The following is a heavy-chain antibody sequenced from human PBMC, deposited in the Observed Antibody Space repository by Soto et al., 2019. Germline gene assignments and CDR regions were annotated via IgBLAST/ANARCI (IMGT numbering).Heavy chain of an antibody. CDR1: GGSISSYY. CDR2: IYYSGST. V-gene: IGHV4-59*05. CDR3: ARGSGRDFWSGYYQYYYGMDV. J-gene: IGHJ6*02. Sequence: PSETLSLTCTVSGGSISSYYWSWILQPPGKGLEWIGSIYYSGSTYYNPSLKSRVTISVDTSKNQFSLKLSSVTAADTAVYYCARGSGRDFWSGYYQYYYGMDVWGQGTTVTVSS. D-gene: IGHD3-3*01.